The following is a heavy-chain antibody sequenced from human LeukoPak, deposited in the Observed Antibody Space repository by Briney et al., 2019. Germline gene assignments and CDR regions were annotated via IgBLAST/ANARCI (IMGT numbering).Heavy chain of an antibody. CDR3: AREVRWAAGTSRRKYDY. D-gene: IGHD6-13*01. CDR1: GYTFTSYG. V-gene: IGHV1-18*01. CDR2: ISAYNGNT. J-gene: IGHJ4*02. Sequence: GASVKVSCKTSGYTFTSYGISWVRQAPGQGLEWMGWISAYNGNTNYAQKLQGRVTMTTDTSTSTAYMELRSLRSDDTAVYYCAREVRWAAGTSRRKYDYWGQGTLVSVSS.